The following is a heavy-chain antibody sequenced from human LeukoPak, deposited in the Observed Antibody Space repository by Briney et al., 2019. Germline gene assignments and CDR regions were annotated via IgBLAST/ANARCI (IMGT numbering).Heavy chain of an antibody. Sequence: GESLKISCKDSAYSFSSYWIGWVRQMPGKGLEWMGIIYPGDSDTRYSPSFQGQVTISADKSISTAYLQWSSLKASDTAMYYCARLLRNIAAAVYYFDYWGQGTLVTVSS. CDR2: IYPGDSDT. V-gene: IGHV5-51*01. CDR1: AYSFSSYW. CDR3: ARLLRNIAAAVYYFDY. D-gene: IGHD6-13*01. J-gene: IGHJ4*02.